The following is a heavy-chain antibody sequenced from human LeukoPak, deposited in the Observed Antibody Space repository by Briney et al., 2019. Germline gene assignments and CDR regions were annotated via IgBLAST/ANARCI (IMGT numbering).Heavy chain of an antibody. V-gene: IGHV1-18*04. D-gene: IGHD3-10*01. J-gene: IGHJ5*02. CDR3: AREQGSGSYLNWFDP. Sequence: ASVKVSCKASGYTFTSYGISWVRQAPGQGLEWMGWISGYNGNTNYAQKLQGRVTMTTDTSTSTAYMELRSLRSDDTAVYYCAREQGSGSYLNWFDPWGQGTLVTVSS. CDR1: GYTFTSYG. CDR2: ISGYNGNT.